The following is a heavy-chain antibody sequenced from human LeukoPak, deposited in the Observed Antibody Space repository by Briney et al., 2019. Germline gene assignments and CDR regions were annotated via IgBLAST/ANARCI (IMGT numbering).Heavy chain of an antibody. CDR2: IIPIFGTA. CDR3: AITASPHLSMITFGGETFDY. V-gene: IGHV1-69*13. CDR1: GGTFSSYA. D-gene: IGHD3-16*01. Sequence: GASVKVSCKASGGTFSSYAISWVRQAPGQGLEWMGGIIPIFGTANYAQKFQGRVTITANESTSTAYMELSSLRSEDTAVYYCAITASPHLSMITFGGETFDYWGQGTLVTVSS. J-gene: IGHJ4*02.